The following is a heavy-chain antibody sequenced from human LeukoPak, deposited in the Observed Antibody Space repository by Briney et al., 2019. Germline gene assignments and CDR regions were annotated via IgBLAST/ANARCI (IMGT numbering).Heavy chain of an antibody. CDR2: IYTSGST. CDR3: ARVGDYALKD. J-gene: IGHJ4*02. Sequence: PSGTLSLTCTVSGGSISSYYWSWIRQPAGKGLEWIGRIYTSGSTNYNPSLKSRATMSVDTSKSQCTLKLSSVTAADTAVYYCARVGDYALKDWGQGTLVTVSS. D-gene: IGHD3-16*01. V-gene: IGHV4-4*07. CDR1: GGSISSYY.